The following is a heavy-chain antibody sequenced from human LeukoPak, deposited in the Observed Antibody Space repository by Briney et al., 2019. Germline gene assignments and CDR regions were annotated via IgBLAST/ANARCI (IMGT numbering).Heavy chain of an antibody. CDR3: ARGGWSPFDY. CDR2: IYYSGST. J-gene: IGHJ4*02. D-gene: IGHD6-19*01. CDR1: GGSISSYY. V-gene: IGHV4-59*01. Sequence: SETLSLTCTVSGGSISSYYWSWIRQPPGKGLEWIGYIYYSGSTNYNPSLKSRVTISVDTSKNQFPLKLSSVTAADTAVYYCARGGWSPFDYWGQGTLVTVSS.